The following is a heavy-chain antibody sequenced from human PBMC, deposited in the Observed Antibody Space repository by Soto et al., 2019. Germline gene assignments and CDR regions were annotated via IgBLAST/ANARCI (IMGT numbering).Heavy chain of an antibody. J-gene: IGHJ4*02. CDR2: IIPMFGTA. V-gene: IGHV1-69*12. D-gene: IGHD5-18*01. CDR1: GGTFSTYA. Sequence: QVQLVQSGAEVKKPESSVKVSCKAPGGTFSTYAISWVRQAPGQGLEWMGGIIPMFGTANYAQRFQDRVTITADESTNTAYRELSSLGSEATAGYFRASGIQLWLRRINNGYSGWGQGTLVTVSS. CDR3: ASGIQLWLRRINNGYSG.